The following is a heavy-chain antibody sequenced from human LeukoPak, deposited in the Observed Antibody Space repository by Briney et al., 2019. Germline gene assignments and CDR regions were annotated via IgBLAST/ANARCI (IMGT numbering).Heavy chain of an antibody. V-gene: IGHV3-23*01. CDR1: GFTLRSLA. CDR3: AKAPYYDSSGYNYFDR. J-gene: IGHJ4*02. Sequence: GGYLRLSFAAPGFTLRSLAMSLVRPAPREGPEWVSAISGSGGSTYYADSVNGRYTITRHNTKNALYLQMNSLRAEDTAGYYCAKAPYYDSSGYNYFDRWVQGTLLTDSS. CDR2: ISGSGGST. D-gene: IGHD3-22*01.